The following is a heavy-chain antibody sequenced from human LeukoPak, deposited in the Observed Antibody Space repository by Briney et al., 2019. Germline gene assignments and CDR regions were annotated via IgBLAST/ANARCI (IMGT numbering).Heavy chain of an antibody. CDR3: ARHPRQGAARPGVDY. D-gene: IGHD6-6*01. V-gene: IGHV4-39*01. CDR2: IYYSGST. CDR1: GGSVSSSSDY. J-gene: IGHJ4*02. Sequence: SETLSLTCTVSGGSVSSSSDYCGWIRQPPGKGLEWIGSIYYSGSTYYNPSLKSRVTISVDTSKNQFSLKLSSVTAADTAVYDCARHPRQGAARPGVDYWGQGTLVTVSS.